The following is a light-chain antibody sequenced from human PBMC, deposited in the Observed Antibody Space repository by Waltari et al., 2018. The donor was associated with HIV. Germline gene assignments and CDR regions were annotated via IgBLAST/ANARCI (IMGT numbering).Light chain of an antibody. J-gene: IGKJ2*01. CDR1: QDISRW. CDR3: QQANSFPYT. Sequence: IQITQSPSSVSASIGHRVTITCRASQDISRWLAWYQQKPWKAPKLLIYAASTLQGGVPSRFSGSGSGTEFTLTISSLQPEDFATYYCQQANSFPYTFGQGTKLDIK. V-gene: IGKV1-12*01. CDR2: AAS.